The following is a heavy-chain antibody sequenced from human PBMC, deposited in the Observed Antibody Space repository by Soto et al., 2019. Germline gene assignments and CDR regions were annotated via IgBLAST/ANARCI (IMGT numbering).Heavy chain of an antibody. J-gene: IGHJ6*02. V-gene: IGHV3-23*01. CDR2: ISGSGGST. Sequence: GGSLRLSCAASGFTFSSYAMSWVRQAPGKGLEWVSAISGSGGSTYYTDSVKGRFTISRDNSKNTLYLQMNSLRAEDTAVYYCAKVGQLVHYYYYGMDVWGQGTTVTVSS. CDR1: GFTFSSYA. CDR3: AKVGQLVHYYYYGMDV. D-gene: IGHD6-6*01.